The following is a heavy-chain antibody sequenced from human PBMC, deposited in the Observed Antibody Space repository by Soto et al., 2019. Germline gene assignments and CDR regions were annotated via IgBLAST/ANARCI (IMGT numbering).Heavy chain of an antibody. CDR2: INHSGST. Sequence: SETLSLTCAVDGGYFSGYYLNWIRQPPGKGLEWIGEINHSGSTNYNPSLKSRVTISVDTSKNQFSLKLSSVTAADTAVYYCARGWGRIFDYSGQGTLVTVSS. CDR1: GGYFSGYY. D-gene: IGHD7-27*01. J-gene: IGHJ4*02. V-gene: IGHV4-34*01. CDR3: ARGWGRIFDY.